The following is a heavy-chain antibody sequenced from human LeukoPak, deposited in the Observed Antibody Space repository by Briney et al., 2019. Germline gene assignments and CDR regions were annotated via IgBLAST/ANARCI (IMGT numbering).Heavy chain of an antibody. D-gene: IGHD3-22*01. V-gene: IGHV4-39*01. CDR1: GGSISSSSYY. Sequence: SETLSLTCTVSGGSISSSSYYWGWIRQPPGKGLEWIGSIYYSGSTYCNPSLKSRVTISVDTSKNQFSLKLSSVTAADTAVYYCARHQGVEGYYDSSGYFYYFDYWGQGTLVTVSP. J-gene: IGHJ4*02. CDR3: ARHQGVEGYYDSSGYFYYFDY. CDR2: IYYSGST.